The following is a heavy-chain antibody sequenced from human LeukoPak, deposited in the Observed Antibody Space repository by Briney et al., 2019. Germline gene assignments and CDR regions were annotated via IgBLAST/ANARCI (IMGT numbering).Heavy chain of an antibody. D-gene: IGHD3-22*01. V-gene: IGHV4-34*01. CDR2: INHSGST. Sequence: ASETLSLTCAVYGGSFSGYYWSWIRQPPGKGLEWIGEINHSGSTNYNPSLKSRVTISVDTSKNQFSLKLSSVTAADTAAYYCARLEFYDSSGAPYYYYMDVWGEGTTVTVSS. CDR3: ARLEFYDSSGAPYYYYMDV. J-gene: IGHJ6*03. CDR1: GGSFSGYY.